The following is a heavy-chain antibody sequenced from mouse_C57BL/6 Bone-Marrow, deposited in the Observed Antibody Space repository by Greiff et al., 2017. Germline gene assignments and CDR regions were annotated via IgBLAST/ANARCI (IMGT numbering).Heavy chain of an antibody. CDR2: INPNNGGT. V-gene: IGHV1-26*01. CDR1: GYTFTDYY. D-gene: IGHD1-1*01. CDR3: LITTVDFDY. Sequence: EVQLQQSGPELVKPGASVKISCKASGYTFTDYYMNWVKQSHGKSLEWIGDINPNNGGTSYNQKFKGKATLTVDKSSSTAYMELRSLTSEDSAVYYCLITTVDFDYWGQGTTLTVSS. J-gene: IGHJ2*01.